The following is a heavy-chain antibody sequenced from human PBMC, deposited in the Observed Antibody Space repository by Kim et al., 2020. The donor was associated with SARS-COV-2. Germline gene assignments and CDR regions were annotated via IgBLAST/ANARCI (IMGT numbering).Heavy chain of an antibody. CDR1: GFTFSSYA. CDR2: ISYDGSNK. D-gene: IGHD3-10*01. Sequence: GGSLRLSCAASGFTFSSYAMHWVRQAPGKGLEWVAVISYDGSNKYYADSVKGRFTISRDNSKNTLYLQMNSLRAEDTAVYYCARAPLYYYGSGSGKNNYYYYYGMDVWGQGTTVTVSS. CDR3: ARAPLYYYGSGSGKNNYYYYYGMDV. J-gene: IGHJ6*02. V-gene: IGHV3-30*04.